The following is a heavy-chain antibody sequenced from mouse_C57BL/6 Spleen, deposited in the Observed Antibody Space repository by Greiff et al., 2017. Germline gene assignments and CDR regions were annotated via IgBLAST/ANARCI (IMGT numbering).Heavy chain of an antibody. J-gene: IGHJ4*01. CDR1: GYTFTDYY. CDR3: AREELGPYYAMDY. V-gene: IGHV1-76*01. D-gene: IGHD4-1*01. Sequence: QVQLQQSGAELVRPGASVKLSCKASGYTFTDYYINWVKQRPGQGLEWIARIYPGSGNTYYNEKFKGKATLTAEKSSSTAYMQLSSLTSEDSAVYFCAREELGPYYAMDYWGQGTSVTVSS. CDR2: IYPGSGNT.